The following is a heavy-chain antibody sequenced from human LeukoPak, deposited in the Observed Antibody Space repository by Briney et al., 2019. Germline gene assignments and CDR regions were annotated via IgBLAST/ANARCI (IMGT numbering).Heavy chain of an antibody. J-gene: IGHJ4*02. CDR1: GFTFSSYS. Sequence: GGSLRLSCAASGFTFSSYSMNWVRQAPGKGLEWVSSISSSSSYIYYADSVKGRFTISRDNAKNSLYLQMNSLGAEDTAVYYCARERDIVVVPAALDYWGQGTLVTVSS. V-gene: IGHV3-21*01. CDR3: ARERDIVVVPAALDY. CDR2: ISSSSSYI. D-gene: IGHD2-2*01.